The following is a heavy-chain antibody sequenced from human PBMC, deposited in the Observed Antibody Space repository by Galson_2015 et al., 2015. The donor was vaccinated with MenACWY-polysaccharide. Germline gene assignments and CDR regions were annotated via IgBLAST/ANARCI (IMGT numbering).Heavy chain of an antibody. CDR3: AKVDMVRGAFDI. J-gene: IGHJ3*02. D-gene: IGHD3-10*01. CDR1: GFTFDDYA. Sequence: SLRLSCAASGFTFDDYAMHWVRHAPGKGLEWVSGISWNSGSIGYADSVKGRFTISRDNAKNSLYLQMNSLRAEDTALYYCAKVDMVRGAFDIWGQGTMVTVSS. V-gene: IGHV3-9*01. CDR2: ISWNSGSI.